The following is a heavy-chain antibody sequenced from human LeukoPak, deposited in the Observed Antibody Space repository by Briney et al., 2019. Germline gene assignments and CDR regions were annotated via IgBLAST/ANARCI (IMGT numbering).Heavy chain of an antibody. CDR3: ARDALVATAYYYYYYMDV. Sequence: PGGTLRLSCAASGFTFSRYGMSWVRQAPGKGLEWVSAISGSGGSTYYADSVKGRFTISRDNSKNTLYLQMGSLRAEDMAVYYCARDALVATAYYYYYYMDVWGKGTTVTVSS. D-gene: IGHD5-12*01. V-gene: IGHV3-23*01. CDR2: ISGSGGST. J-gene: IGHJ6*03. CDR1: GFTFSRYG.